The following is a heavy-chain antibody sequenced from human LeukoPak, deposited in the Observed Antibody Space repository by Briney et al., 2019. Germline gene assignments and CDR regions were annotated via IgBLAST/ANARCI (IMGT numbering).Heavy chain of an antibody. D-gene: IGHD6-6*01. V-gene: IGHV3-15*01. CDR2: IQSKTDGGTT. CDR1: GFTFSDAW. J-gene: IGHJ4*02. CDR3: TTWSSQFDY. Sequence: GGSLRLSCAASGFTFSDAWMTWVRQAPGKGLECVGFIQSKTDGGTTDSAAPVKGRFTVPRDDSKNTLYLQMNSLKTEDTAVYYCTTWSSQFDYWGQGTLVTVSS.